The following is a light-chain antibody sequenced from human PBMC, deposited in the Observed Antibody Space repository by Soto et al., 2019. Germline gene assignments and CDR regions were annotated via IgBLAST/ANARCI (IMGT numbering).Light chain of an antibody. CDR2: SAS. Sequence: DIQMTQSPSSLSMSVGDRVTITCRASQNIGTSLNWYQMKLGRAPKLLIYSASTLQSGAPSRFSGGGSGTDFTLTINSLQPEDFVTYSCQQSYNAPYTFGQGTMLEIK. V-gene: IGKV1-39*01. CDR3: QQSYNAPYT. J-gene: IGKJ2*01. CDR1: QNIGTS.